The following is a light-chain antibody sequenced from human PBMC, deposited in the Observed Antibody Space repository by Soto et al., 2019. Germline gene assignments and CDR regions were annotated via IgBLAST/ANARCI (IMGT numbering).Light chain of an antibody. V-gene: IGLV2-14*03. CDR2: DVD. CDR3: GAYTARTTLSWV. J-gene: IGLJ3*02. Sequence: QSALTQPTSVSGSPGQSITISCTGVSSDIGGYNHVSWYQQHPGKVPRLIIYDVDNRPLGFSNRFSGSQSGNMAALTISGLQAEDEADYYCGAYTARTTLSWVFCGGTKVTVL. CDR1: SSDIGGYNH.